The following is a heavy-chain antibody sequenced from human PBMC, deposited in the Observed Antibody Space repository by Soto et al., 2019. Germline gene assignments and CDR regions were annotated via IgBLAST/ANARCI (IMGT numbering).Heavy chain of an antibody. D-gene: IGHD3-10*01. Sequence: SETLSLTCTVSGGSISSYYWSWIRQPPGKGLEWIGYIYYSGSTNYNPSLKSRVTISVDTSKNQFSLKLSSVTAADTAVYYCARDMSHGGHIDFWGQGTLVTVSS. CDR1: GGSISSYY. CDR2: IYYSGST. J-gene: IGHJ4*02. V-gene: IGHV4-59*12. CDR3: ARDMSHGGHIDF.